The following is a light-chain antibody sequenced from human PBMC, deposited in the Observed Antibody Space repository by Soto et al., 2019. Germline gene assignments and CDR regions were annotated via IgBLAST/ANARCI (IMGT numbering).Light chain of an antibody. J-gene: IGKJ2*01. CDR1: QSISSY. CDR2: AAS. CDR3: QQTYSTPYT. V-gene: IGKV1-39*01. Sequence: DIQMTQSPSSLSASVRDRVPITCRVSQSISSYLNWYQQKPGKAPKLLIYAASSLQSGVPSRFSGSGSGTDFTLTISSLQPEDFATYYCQQTYSTPYTFGQGTKVDIK.